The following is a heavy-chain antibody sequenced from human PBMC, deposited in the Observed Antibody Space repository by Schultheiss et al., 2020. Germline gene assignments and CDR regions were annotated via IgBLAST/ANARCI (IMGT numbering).Heavy chain of an antibody. CDR3: AKDPLSSGYWDPN. J-gene: IGHJ4*02. CDR1: GFTFSSYD. V-gene: IGHV3-23*01. D-gene: IGHD3-22*01. CDR2: ISGSGGST. Sequence: GGSLRLSCAASGFTFSSYDMHWVRQATGNSLEWVSAISGSGGSTYYADSVKGRFTISRDNSKNTLYLQMNSLRAEDTAVYYCAKDPLSSGYWDPNWGQGTLVTVSS.